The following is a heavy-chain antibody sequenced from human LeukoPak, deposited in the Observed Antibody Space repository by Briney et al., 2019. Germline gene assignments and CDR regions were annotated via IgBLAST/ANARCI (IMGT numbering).Heavy chain of an antibody. D-gene: IGHD3-10*01. V-gene: IGHV3-23*01. CDR1: GFTFSSYG. CDR3: AKRDFFFGESSNC. CDR2: ISDSGVNT. J-gene: IGHJ4*02. Sequence: GGSLRLSCAASGFTFSSYGMSWVRQAPGKGLEWVSAISDSGVNTYYADSVKGRFTISRDNSKNTLHLQMNGLRTDDTAVYYCAKRDFFFGESSNCWGQGTLVTVSS.